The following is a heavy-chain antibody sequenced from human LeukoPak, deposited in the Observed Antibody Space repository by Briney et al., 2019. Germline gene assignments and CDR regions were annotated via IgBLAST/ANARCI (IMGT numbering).Heavy chain of an antibody. V-gene: IGHV4-4*07. Sequence: SETLSLTCTVSGGSISSYYWSWIRQPAGKGLEWIGRIYTSGSNNYNPSLKSRVTISVDTSKNQFSLKLSSVTAADTAVYYCAREVVRGVIAWFDPWGQGTLVTVSS. J-gene: IGHJ5*02. CDR2: IYTSGSN. CDR3: AREVVRGVIAWFDP. CDR1: GGSISSYY. D-gene: IGHD3-10*01.